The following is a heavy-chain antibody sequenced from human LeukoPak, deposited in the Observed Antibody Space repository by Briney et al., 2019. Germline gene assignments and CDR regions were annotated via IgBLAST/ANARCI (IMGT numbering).Heavy chain of an antibody. Sequence: GGSLRLPCAASGFTFSSYTMNWVRQAPGKGLGWVSSISSSSSYIYYADSLKGRFTISRDNAKNSLYLQMNSLRAEDTAVYYCARGYGSGSGDYWGQGTLVTVPS. D-gene: IGHD3-10*01. CDR2: ISSSSSYI. CDR3: ARGYGSGSGDY. V-gene: IGHV3-21*01. CDR1: GFTFSSYT. J-gene: IGHJ4*02.